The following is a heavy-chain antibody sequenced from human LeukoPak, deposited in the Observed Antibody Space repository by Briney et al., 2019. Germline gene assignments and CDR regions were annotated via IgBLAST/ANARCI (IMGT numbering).Heavy chain of an antibody. CDR2: INPNSGGT. J-gene: IGHJ4*02. Sequence: ASLKVSCKPSGYTFTGFHMHWVRQAAGHGLEWMGWINPNSGGTNYAQKFQGRVTMTRDTSISTVYMELSRLRSDDAAVYYCARVTFNSGCPGGWGQGTLVTVSS. D-gene: IGHD1-26*01. CDR1: GYTFTGFH. CDR3: ARVTFNSGCPGG. V-gene: IGHV1-2*02.